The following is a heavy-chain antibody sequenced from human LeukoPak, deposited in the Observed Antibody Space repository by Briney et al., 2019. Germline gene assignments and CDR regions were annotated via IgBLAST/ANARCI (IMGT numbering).Heavy chain of an antibody. J-gene: IGHJ4*02. D-gene: IGHD1-7*01. Sequence: GGSLRRSCAASGFSFRSYWMHWVRQAPGKGLVWISRINSDESTRSYADAVKGRVTISRGNAKNTVYLQMNSLRAEDTAIYYCVSGNFYFEYWGQGTLVAVSS. V-gene: IGHV3-74*01. CDR2: INSDESTR. CDR1: GFSFRSYW. CDR3: VSGNFYFEY.